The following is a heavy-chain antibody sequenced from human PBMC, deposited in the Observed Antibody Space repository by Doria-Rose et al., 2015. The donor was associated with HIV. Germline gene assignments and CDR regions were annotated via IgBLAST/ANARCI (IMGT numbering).Heavy chain of an antibody. D-gene: IGHD6-13*01. CDR3: ARIKSSRWYHKYYFDF. Sequence: QVTLKESGPVLVKPTETLTLTCTVSGVSLSSPGMGVSWIRPPPGKALEWLAYIFSDDERSYKTSLKSRLTISRGTSKSQVVLTMTDMDPVDTATYYCARIKSSRWYHKYYFDFWGQGTLVIVSA. CDR1: GVSLSSPGMG. CDR2: IFSDDER. J-gene: IGHJ4*02. V-gene: IGHV2-26*01.